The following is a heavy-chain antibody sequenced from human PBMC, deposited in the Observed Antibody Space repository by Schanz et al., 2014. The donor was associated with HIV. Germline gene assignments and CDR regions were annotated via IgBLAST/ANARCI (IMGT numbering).Heavy chain of an antibody. Sequence: QVQLQESGPGLVKPSQTLSLTCTVSGGSISRGGHFWSWIRQHPGKGLEWIGYIYHSGTTYYNPSLKSRLTISVDTSKSQFFLKLDFVTAADTAVYYCARAKWPPRSRHFDFWGQGNLVTVSS. D-gene: IGHD6-13*01. CDR1: GGSISRGGHF. J-gene: IGHJ4*02. V-gene: IGHV4-31*03. CDR2: IYHSGTT. CDR3: ARAKWPPRSRHFDF.